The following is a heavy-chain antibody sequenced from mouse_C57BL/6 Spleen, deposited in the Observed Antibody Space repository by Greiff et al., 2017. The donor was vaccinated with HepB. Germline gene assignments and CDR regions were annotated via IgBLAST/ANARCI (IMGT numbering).Heavy chain of an antibody. CDR2: ISDGGSYT. D-gene: IGHD2-4*01. V-gene: IGHV5-4*01. J-gene: IGHJ4*01. Sequence: EVKLVESGGGLVKPGGSLKLSCAASGFTFSSYAMSWVRQTPEKRLEWVATISDGGSYTYYPDNVKGRFTISRDNAKNNLYLQMSHLKSEDTAMYYCARDLYDDFSMDYWGQGTSVTVSS. CDR1: GFTFSSYA. CDR3: ARDLYDDFSMDY.